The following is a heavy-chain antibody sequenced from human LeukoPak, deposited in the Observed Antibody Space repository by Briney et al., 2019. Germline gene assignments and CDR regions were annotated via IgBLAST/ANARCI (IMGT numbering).Heavy chain of an antibody. CDR1: GGTFSSYA. J-gene: IGHJ6*03. CDR3: ASVFLGYSSGWSYYYYYMDV. D-gene: IGHD6-19*01. V-gene: IGHV1-69*05. CDR2: IIPIFGTA. Sequence: SVKVSCKASGGTFSSYAISWVRQAPGQGLEWMGRIIPIFGTANYAQKFQGRVTITTDESTSTPYMELSSLRSEDTAVYYCASVFLGYSSGWSYYYYYMDVWGKGTTVTVSS.